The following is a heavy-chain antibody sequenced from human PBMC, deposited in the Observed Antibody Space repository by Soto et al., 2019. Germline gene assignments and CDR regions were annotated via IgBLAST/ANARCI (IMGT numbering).Heavy chain of an antibody. Sequence: SETLSLTCTVSGGSISSGDYYWSWIRQPPGKGLEWIGYIYYSGSTYYNPSLKSRVTISVDTSKNQFSLKLSSVTAADTAVYYCAREVTMVRGVTPGGVACYGMDVWGQGTTVTGSS. CDR2: IYYSGST. CDR3: AREVTMVRGVTPGGVACYGMDV. J-gene: IGHJ6*02. V-gene: IGHV4-30-4*01. CDR1: GGSISSGDYY. D-gene: IGHD3-10*01.